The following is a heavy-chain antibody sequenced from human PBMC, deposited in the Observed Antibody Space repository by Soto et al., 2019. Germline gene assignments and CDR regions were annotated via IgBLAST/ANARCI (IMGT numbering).Heavy chain of an antibody. D-gene: IGHD3-22*01. CDR2: MNPNSGNT. CDR1: GYTFTSYD. CDR3: AREYYDSSAQGTYYYGMDV. V-gene: IGHV1-8*01. J-gene: IGHJ6*02. Sequence: QVQLVQSGAEVKKPGASVKVSCKASGYTFTSYDINWVRQATGQGLEWMGWMNPNSGNTGYAQKFQGRVTMTRNTSISTAYMEVSSLRSEDTAVYYCAREYYDSSAQGTYYYGMDVWGQGTTVTVSS.